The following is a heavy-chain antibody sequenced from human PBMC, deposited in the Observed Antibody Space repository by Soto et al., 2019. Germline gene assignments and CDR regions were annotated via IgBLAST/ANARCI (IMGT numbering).Heavy chain of an antibody. CDR2: ISANGGSI. CDR3: AKDRYYDTPGWFDP. Sequence: EAQLLASGGGLVQPGGSLRLSGVASGFTFRDHAIRWVPQAPGGGLEWVSAISANGGSIQHADSVKGRFSVSRDNAKKTVYRQMDNLRTEDSAVYYCAKDRYYDTPGWFDPWGQGSRVIVSS. V-gene: IGHV3-23*01. CDR1: GFTFRDHA. J-gene: IGHJ5*02. D-gene: IGHD3-22*01.